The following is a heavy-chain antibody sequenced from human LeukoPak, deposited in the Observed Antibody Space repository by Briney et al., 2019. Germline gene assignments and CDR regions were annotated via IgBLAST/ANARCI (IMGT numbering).Heavy chain of an antibody. CDR3: TRDAGGGDCYSCPNWFDP. D-gene: IGHD2-21*02. Sequence: ASVKVSCTASGYTFTGYYMHWVRQAPGQGLEWMGWINPNSGVTKYAQKFQGRVTMTSDTSISTAYMELSRLRSDDTAVYYCTRDAGGGDCYSCPNWFDPWGQGTLVTVSS. CDR1: GYTFTGYY. V-gene: IGHV1-2*02. J-gene: IGHJ5*02. CDR2: INPNSGVT.